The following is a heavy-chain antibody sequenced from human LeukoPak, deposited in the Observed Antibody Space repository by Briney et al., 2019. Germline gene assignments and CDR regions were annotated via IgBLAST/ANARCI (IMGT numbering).Heavy chain of an antibody. CDR2: IYTSGST. CDR1: GGSISSYY. CDR3: ARAADYYDSSGYPIRYYYYMDV. D-gene: IGHD3-22*01. Sequence: SETLSLTCTVSGGSISSYYWSWIRQPAGKGLEWIGRIYTSGSTNYNPSLKSRVTMSVDTSKNQFSLKLSSVTAEDTAVYYCARAADYYDSSGYPIRYYYYMDVWGKGTTVTISS. J-gene: IGHJ6*03. V-gene: IGHV4-4*07.